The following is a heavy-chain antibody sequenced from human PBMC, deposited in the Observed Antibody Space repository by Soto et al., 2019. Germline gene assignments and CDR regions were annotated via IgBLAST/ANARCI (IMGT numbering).Heavy chain of an antibody. CDR2: FSAGGRA. Sequence: EVQLLESGGGLVQPGGSLRLSCEASGFSFINYALSWVRQSPGQGLEWVSTFSAGGRAYYADSVKGRFTIAKDTSKNTLHLQASSVRSDVPAVYYCAKESMPEHYGHTLFDYWGQGTRVTVSS. D-gene: IGHD4-17*01. CDR3: AKESMPEHYGHTLFDY. J-gene: IGHJ4*02. CDR1: GFSFINYA. V-gene: IGHV3-23*01.